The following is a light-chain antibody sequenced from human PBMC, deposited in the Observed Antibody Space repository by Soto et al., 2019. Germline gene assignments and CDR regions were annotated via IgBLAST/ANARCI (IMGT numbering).Light chain of an antibody. CDR3: QQYGASPIT. CDR1: QSVSSSY. CDR2: RAS. J-gene: IGKJ5*01. V-gene: IGKV3-20*01. Sequence: EIVMTQSPPTLSVSPGERATLSCRASQSVSSSYLAWYQQKPGQAPRLLIYRASSRATGIPDRFSGSGSGTDFTLTISRLEPEDFAVYYCQQYGASPITFGQGTRLEIK.